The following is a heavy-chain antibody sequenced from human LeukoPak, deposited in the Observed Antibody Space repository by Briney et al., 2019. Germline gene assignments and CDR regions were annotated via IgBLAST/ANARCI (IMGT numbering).Heavy chain of an antibody. CDR3: AREGYYDSSGYYDTVYFDY. CDR2: ISVSGGST. V-gene: IGHV3-23*01. CDR1: GFTFSSHA. D-gene: IGHD3-22*01. Sequence: GGSLRLSCVASGFTFSSHAMSWVRQAPGKGLEWVSAISVSGGSTYYADSVKGRFTISRDNSKNTLYLQMNSLRAEDTAVYYCAREGYYDSSGYYDTVYFDYWGQGTLVTVSS. J-gene: IGHJ4*02.